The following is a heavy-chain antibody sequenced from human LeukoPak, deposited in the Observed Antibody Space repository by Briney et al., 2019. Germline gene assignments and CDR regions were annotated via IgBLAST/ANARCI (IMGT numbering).Heavy chain of an antibody. J-gene: IGHJ4*02. Sequence: GGSLRLSCAASGFTFNNYAMNWVRQAPGKGLEWVSSISGGGETTYYEDSAKGRFTISRDNSQNTLYLQMNSLRAEDTAVYYCARDYADYVGYFFFDYWGQGTLVTVSS. D-gene: IGHD4-17*01. CDR1: GFTFNNYA. CDR3: ARDYADYVGYFFFDY. CDR2: ISGGGETT. V-gene: IGHV3-23*01.